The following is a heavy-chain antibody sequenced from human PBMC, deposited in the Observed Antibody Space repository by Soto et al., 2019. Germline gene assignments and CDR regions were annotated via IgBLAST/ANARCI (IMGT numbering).Heavy chain of an antibody. V-gene: IGHV4-31*03. D-gene: IGHD4-17*01. CDR1: GGSISSGGYY. Sequence: QVQLQESGPGLVKPSQTLSLTCTVSGGSISSGGYYWIWIRQHPGKGLEWIGDIYYSGSTYYNPFRKRRVSISVDTSKNQFALKLSSVTAADTAVYYCARDNGDYAGIFPESCQDWGQGTLVTVSS. CDR3: ARDNGDYAGIFPESCQD. J-gene: IGHJ1*01. CDR2: IYYSGST.